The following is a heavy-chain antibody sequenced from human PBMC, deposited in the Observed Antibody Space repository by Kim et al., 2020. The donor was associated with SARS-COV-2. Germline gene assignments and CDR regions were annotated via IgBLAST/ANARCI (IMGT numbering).Heavy chain of an antibody. J-gene: IGHJ6*02. CDR1: GDSVSSNSAT. V-gene: IGHV6-1*01. D-gene: IGHD6-13*01. CDR2: TYYRSKWFN. CDR3: ARDLRSTTCQELYSCGMDV. Sequence: SQTLSLTCAISGDSVSSNSATWNWIRQSPSRGLEWLGRTYYRSKWFNNYAVSVKSRITINPDTSKNQFSLQLNSVTPEDTAVYYCARDLRSTTCQELYSCGMDVWGQGTTVTVSS.